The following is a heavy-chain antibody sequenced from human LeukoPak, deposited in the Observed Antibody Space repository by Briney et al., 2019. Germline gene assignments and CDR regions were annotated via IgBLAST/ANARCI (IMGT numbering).Heavy chain of an antibody. CDR1: GGSFSGYY. Sequence: SETPSLTCAVFGGSFSGYYWTWIRQSPGKGLEWIGQINHSGSANYNRSLKSRVTITIESSKNQFSLELSSVTAADSAMYYCATGKYDSSDYSGGWYYFDYWGQGTLVTVSS. CDR2: INHSGSA. D-gene: IGHD3-22*01. J-gene: IGHJ4*02. CDR3: ATGKYDSSDYSGGWYYFDY. V-gene: IGHV4-34*01.